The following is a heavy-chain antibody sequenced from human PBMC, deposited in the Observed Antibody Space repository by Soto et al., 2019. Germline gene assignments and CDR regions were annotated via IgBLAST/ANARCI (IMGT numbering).Heavy chain of an antibody. Sequence: LEILSLTCTVSGGSIISYYWSWIRQPPGKGLEWIGYIYYSGSTNYNPSLKSRVTISVDTSKNQFSLKLSSVTAADTAVYYCARHHDSWGQGTLVTVSS. CDR2: IYYSGST. V-gene: IGHV4-59*08. CDR3: ARHHDS. CDR1: GGSIISYY. J-gene: IGHJ4*02.